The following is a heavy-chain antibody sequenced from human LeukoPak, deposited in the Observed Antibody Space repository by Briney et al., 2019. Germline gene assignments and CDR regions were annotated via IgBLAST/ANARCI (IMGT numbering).Heavy chain of an antibody. CDR3: ARDGTPNYSSGWVYMDV. D-gene: IGHD6-25*01. Sequence: SETLSLTCAVYGGSFSGYYWSWIRQPPGKGLEWIGEINHSGSTNYNPSLKSRVTISVDTSKDQFSLKLSSVTAADTAVYYCARDGTPNYSSGWVYMDVWGEGTTVTISS. J-gene: IGHJ6*03. V-gene: IGHV4-34*01. CDR2: INHSGST. CDR1: GGSFSGYY.